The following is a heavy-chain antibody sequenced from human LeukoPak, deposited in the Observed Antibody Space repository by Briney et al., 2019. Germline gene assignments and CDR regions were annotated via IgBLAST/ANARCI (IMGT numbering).Heavy chain of an antibody. J-gene: IGHJ4*02. Sequence: GGSLRLSCAASGFTFSSYWMSWVRQAPGKGLEWVAVISYDGSNKYYADSVKGRFTISRDNSKNTLYLQMNSLRAEDTAVYYCARDHWGYCSSTSCSLVVWGQGTLVTVSS. V-gene: IGHV3-30-3*01. D-gene: IGHD2-2*01. CDR3: ARDHWGYCSSTSCSLVV. CDR2: ISYDGSNK. CDR1: GFTFSSYW.